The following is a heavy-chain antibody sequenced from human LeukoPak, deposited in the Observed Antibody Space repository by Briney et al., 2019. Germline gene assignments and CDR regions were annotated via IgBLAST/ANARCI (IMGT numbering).Heavy chain of an antibody. Sequence: PGGSLRLPCAASGFTFRDYYMSWIRQAPGKGLEWVSYISSSGGSIYYTDSVKGRFTISRDNANKLLYLEMDSLRAEDTAMYYCASGGYCSGGSCYYWGLGTLVTVSS. CDR2: ISSSGGSI. D-gene: IGHD2-15*01. CDR1: GFTFRDYY. V-gene: IGHV3-11*04. J-gene: IGHJ4*02. CDR3: ASGGYCSGGSCYY.